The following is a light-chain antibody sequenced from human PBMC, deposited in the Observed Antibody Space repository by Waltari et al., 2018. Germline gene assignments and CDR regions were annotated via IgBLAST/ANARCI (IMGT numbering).Light chain of an antibody. CDR3: SSYTSDTTLI. V-gene: IGLV2-14*01. CDR1: IGDVGRYNY. J-gene: IGLJ2*01. Sequence: QSALTQPASVSGSPGQSITITCTGTIGDVGRYNYVSWFQQHPGKAPKLMIYDVTKRSSGISERFSGSKSGNTASLTISGLQADDEADYYCSSYTSDTTLIFGGGTELTVL. CDR2: DVT.